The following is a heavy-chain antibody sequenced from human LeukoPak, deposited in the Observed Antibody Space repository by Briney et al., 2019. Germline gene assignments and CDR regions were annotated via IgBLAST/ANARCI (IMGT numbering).Heavy chain of an antibody. CDR1: GGSISSGDYY. Sequence: SQTLSLTCTVSGGSISSGDYYWSWIRQPPGKGLEWIGYIYYSGSTYYNPSHKSRVTILVDTSKNQFSLKLSSVTAADTAVYYCARGSRDDYSLRFQWFDPWGQGTLVTVSS. D-gene: IGHD5-24*01. CDR2: IYYSGST. V-gene: IGHV4-30-4*08. J-gene: IGHJ5*02. CDR3: ARGSRDDYSLRFQWFDP.